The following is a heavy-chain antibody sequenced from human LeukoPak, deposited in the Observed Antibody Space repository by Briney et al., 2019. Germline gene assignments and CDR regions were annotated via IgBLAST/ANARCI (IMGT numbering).Heavy chain of an antibody. CDR2: IYYRGST. Sequence: SETLSLTCTVSGDSVSGGHYYWSWIRQPPGKGLEWIGYIYYRGSTKSTPSLKSRVTISVDTSKNQFSLKLSSVTAADTAVYYCARGGGEDIVVVPAAADGMDVWGQGTTVTVSS. D-gene: IGHD2-2*01. V-gene: IGHV4-61*01. J-gene: IGHJ6*02. CDR1: GDSVSGGHYY. CDR3: ARGGGEDIVVVPAAADGMDV.